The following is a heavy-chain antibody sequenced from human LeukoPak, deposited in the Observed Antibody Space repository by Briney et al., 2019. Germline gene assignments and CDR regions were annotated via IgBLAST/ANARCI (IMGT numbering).Heavy chain of an antibody. CDR3: ARERRSEGLRFLEWSRGYFDY. CDR1: GGSISSGDYY. J-gene: IGHJ4*02. Sequence: PSETLSLTCTVSGGSISSGDYYWSWIRQPPGKGLEWIGYIYYSGSTYYNPSLKSRVTISVDTSKNQFSLKLSSVTAADTAVYYCARERRSEGLRFLEWSRGYFDYWGQGTLVTVSS. CDR2: IYYSGST. D-gene: IGHD3-3*01. V-gene: IGHV4-30-4*08.